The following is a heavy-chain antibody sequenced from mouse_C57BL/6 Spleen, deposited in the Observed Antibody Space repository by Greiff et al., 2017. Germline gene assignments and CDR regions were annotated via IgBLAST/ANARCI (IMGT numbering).Heavy chain of an antibody. D-gene: IGHD3-1*01. CDR2: ICPGDGDT. CDR3: ARENSASFAY. V-gene: IGHV1-82*01. Sequence: QVQLQQSGPELVKPGGSVKISCKASGYAFSSSWMNWVKQRPGTGLEWIGRICPGDGDTNYNGKFKGKATLTADKASSTAYMQLSSLTSEDSSVYFCARENSASFAYWGQGTLVTVSA. CDR1: GYAFSSSW. J-gene: IGHJ3*01.